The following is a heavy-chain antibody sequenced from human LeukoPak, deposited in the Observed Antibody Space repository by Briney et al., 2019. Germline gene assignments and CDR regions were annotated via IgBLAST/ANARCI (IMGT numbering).Heavy chain of an antibody. V-gene: IGHV3-7*01. J-gene: IGHJ4*02. D-gene: IGHD3-22*01. CDR1: GFTFSSYW. Sequence: GGSLRLSCTASGFTFSSYWMSWVRQAPGKGLEWVANIKQDGSEKYYVDSVKGRFTISRDNAKNSLYLQMNSLRAEDTAVYYCAIMYYYDSSGYYRPFDYWGQGALVTVSS. CDR2: IKQDGSEK. CDR3: AIMYYYDSSGYYRPFDY.